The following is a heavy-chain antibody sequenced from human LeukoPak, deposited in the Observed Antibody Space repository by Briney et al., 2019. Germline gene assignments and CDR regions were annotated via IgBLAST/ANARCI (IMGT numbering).Heavy chain of an antibody. CDR3: ARGRSTGYPYYFEY. CDR1: GYTFTSYD. J-gene: IGHJ4*02. V-gene: IGHV1-8*03. D-gene: IGHD5-12*01. Sequence: ASVKVSCKAPGYTFTSYDINWVRQATGQGLEWMGWMNPNSGSTGYAQKFQGRVTITRNTSISTAYMELSGLRSEDTAVYYCARGRSTGYPYYFEYWGQGTLVTVSS. CDR2: MNPNSGST.